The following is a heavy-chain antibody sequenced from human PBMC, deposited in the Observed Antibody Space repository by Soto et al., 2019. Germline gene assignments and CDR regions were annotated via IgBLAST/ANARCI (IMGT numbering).Heavy chain of an antibody. CDR3: AREPWDSRGWFRQFDY. V-gene: IGHV1-69*06. CDR2: IIPIFGTA. CDR1: GGTFSSYA. D-gene: IGHD6-19*01. J-gene: IGHJ4*02. Sequence: ASVKVSCKASGGTFSSYAISWVRQAPGQGLEWMGGIIPIFGTANYAQKFQGRVTITADKSTSTAYMELSSLRSEDTAVYYCAREPWDSRGWFRQFDYWGQGTLVNVSS.